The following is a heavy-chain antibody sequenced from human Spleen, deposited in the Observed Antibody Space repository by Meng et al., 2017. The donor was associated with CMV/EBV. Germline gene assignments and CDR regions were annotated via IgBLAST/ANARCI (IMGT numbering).Heavy chain of an antibody. D-gene: IGHD2-2*01. Sequence: SETLSLTCAVYGGSFSGYYWSWIRQPPGKGLEWIGEISQRGSTNYSPSFKSRLTLSVHTSERQFSLRLTSVTAADTAVYYCARGRGQWVVVPAWAYWGQGTLVTVSS. V-gene: IGHV4-34*01. CDR1: GGSFSGYY. J-gene: IGHJ4*02. CDR2: ISQRGST. CDR3: ARGRGQWVVVPAWAY.